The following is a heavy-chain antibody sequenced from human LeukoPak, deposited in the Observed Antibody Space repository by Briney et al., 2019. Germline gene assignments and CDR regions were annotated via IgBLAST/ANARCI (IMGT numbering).Heavy chain of an antibody. CDR1: AFTFSSYD. J-gene: IGHJ6*02. V-gene: IGHV3-30-3*01. CDR2: ISYDGSNK. CDR3: ARDYRLYCNNGVCYASHYYGMDV. Sequence: GGSLRLSCVASAFTFSSYDMHWVRQAPGKGLEWVAVISYDGSNKYYADYVRGRFSISRDNSKKTLYLQMNSLRAEDTAVYYCARDYRLYCNNGVCYASHYYGMDVWGQGTTVTVSS. D-gene: IGHD2-8*01.